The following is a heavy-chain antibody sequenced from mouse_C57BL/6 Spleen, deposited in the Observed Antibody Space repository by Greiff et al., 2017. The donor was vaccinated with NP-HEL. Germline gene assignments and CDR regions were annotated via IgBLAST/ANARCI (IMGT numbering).Heavy chain of an antibody. CDR3: ARNYYDYFDY. V-gene: IGHV1-63*01. CDR1: GYTFTNYW. D-gene: IGHD2-1*01. J-gene: IGHJ2*01. Sequence: QVQLQQSGAELVRPGTSVKMSCKASGYTFTNYWIGWAKQRPGHGLEWIGDIYPGGGYTNYNEKFKGKATLTADKSSSTAYMQFSSLTSEDSAIYYCARNYYDYFDYWGQGTTLTVSS. CDR2: IYPGGGYT.